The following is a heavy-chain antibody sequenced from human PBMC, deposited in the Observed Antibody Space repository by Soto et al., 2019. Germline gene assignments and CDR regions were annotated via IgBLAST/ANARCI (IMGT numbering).Heavy chain of an antibody. J-gene: IGHJ6*03. Sequence: ETLXLTCAVYGGSFSGYYWSWIRQPPGKGLEWIGEINHSGSTNYNPSLKSRVTISVDTSKNQFSLKLSSVTAADTAVYYCANNGGRKSQNYYYYYMDVWGKGTTVTVSS. CDR3: ANNGGRKSQNYYYYYMDV. CDR2: INHSGST. CDR1: GGSFSGYY. D-gene: IGHD1-1*01. V-gene: IGHV4-34*01.